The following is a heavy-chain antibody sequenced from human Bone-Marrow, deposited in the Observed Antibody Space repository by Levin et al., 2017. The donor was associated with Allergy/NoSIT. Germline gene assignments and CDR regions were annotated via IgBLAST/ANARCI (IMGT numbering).Heavy chain of an antibody. D-gene: IGHD3/OR15-3a*01. CDR2: MSSVGKTI. J-gene: IGHJ6*02. CDR1: GFNFNDYY. V-gene: IGHV3-11*01. Sequence: GGSLRLSCAASGFNFNDYYMSWVRQAPGKGLEWVSYMSSVGKTIYYADSVKGRFTISRDNARNSLYLQMNSLRAEDTAVYYCAREMMFPSYGMDVWGQGTTVTVSS. CDR3: AREMMFPSYGMDV.